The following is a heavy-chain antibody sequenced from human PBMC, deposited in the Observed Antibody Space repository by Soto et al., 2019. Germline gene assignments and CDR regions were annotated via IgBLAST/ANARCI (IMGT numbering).Heavy chain of an antibody. CDR1: GDAFTGYY. CDR3: ARETGRVLRYFDWSPYLDY. V-gene: IGHV1-2*04. Sequence: ASVKGSWKASGDAFTGYYMHWVRQAPGQGLELMGWINPNSGGTNYAQKFQGWVTMTRDTSISTAYMELSRLRSDDTAVYYCARETGRVLRYFDWSPYLDYWGQGTLVTVSS. J-gene: IGHJ4*02. D-gene: IGHD3-9*01. CDR2: INPNSGGT.